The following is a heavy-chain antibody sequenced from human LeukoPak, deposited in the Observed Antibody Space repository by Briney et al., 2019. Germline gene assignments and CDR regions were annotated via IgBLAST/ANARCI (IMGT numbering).Heavy chain of an antibody. V-gene: IGHV3-48*03. CDR2: ISSSGSTI. D-gene: IGHD3-3*01. CDR1: GFTFSSYE. CDR3: ARFSTYYDFWSGPRPDDAFDI. J-gene: IGHJ3*02. Sequence: GGPLRLSCAASGFTFSSYEMNWVRQAPGKGLEWVSYISSSGSTIYYADSVKGRFTISRDNAKNSLYLQMNSLRAEDTAVYYCARFSTYYDFWSGPRPDDAFDIWGQGTMVTVSS.